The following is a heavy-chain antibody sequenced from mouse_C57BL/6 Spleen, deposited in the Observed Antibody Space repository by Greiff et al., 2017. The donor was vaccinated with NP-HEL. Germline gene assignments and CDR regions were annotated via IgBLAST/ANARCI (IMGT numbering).Heavy chain of an antibody. V-gene: IGHV6-6*01. CDR1: GFTFSDAW. CDR2: IRNKANNHAT. Sequence: EVKLVESGGGLVQPGGSMKLSCAASGFTFSDAWMDWVRQSPEKGLEWVAEIRNKANNHATYYAESVKGRFTISRDDSKSSVYLQMNSLRAEDTGIYYCTRPEATVVATRAMDYWGQGTSVTVSS. J-gene: IGHJ4*01. CDR3: TRPEATVVATRAMDY. D-gene: IGHD1-1*01.